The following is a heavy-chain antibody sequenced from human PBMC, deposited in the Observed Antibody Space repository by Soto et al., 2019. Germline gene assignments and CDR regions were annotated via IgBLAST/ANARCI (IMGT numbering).Heavy chain of an antibody. J-gene: IGHJ3*02. CDR1: GDSFTSYY. V-gene: IGHV4-59*01. CDR2: TYSSGSA. Sequence: SETLSLTCAVSGDSFTSYYWSYIRQPPGKGLEWIGYTYSSGSANYNPSLKSRVTLSIDTSKNQISLTLNSVTAADTAVYFCARAGKTSSNDAFDIWGQGTMVTVSS. D-gene: IGHD6-13*01. CDR3: ARAGKTSSNDAFDI.